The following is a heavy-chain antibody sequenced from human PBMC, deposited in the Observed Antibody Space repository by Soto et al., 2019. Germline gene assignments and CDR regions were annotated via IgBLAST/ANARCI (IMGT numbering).Heavy chain of an antibody. V-gene: IGHV4-39*01. CDR1: GGSISSSSYY. J-gene: IGHJ6*02. Sequence: PSETLSLTGTVSGGSISSSSYYWGWIRQPPGKGLEWIGSIYYSGSTYYNPSLKSRVTISVDTSKNQFSLKLSSVTAADTAVYYCARQYYDFWSEYYYYGMDVWGQGTTVTVSS. CDR2: IYYSGST. D-gene: IGHD3-3*01. CDR3: ARQYYDFWSEYYYYGMDV.